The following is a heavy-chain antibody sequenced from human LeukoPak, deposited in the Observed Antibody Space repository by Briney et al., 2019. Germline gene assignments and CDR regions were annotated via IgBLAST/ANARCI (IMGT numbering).Heavy chain of an antibody. CDR1: GFTFSNYP. CDR2: ISGNGGST. J-gene: IGHJ4*02. CDR3: ARGDTSAYYCSD. Sequence: GGSLRLSCAASGFTFSNYPMHWVRQAPGKGLEYVSAISGNGGSTFYAESVRGRFTISRDNSKNMLYLLMDSLRADDMAVYYCARGDTSAYYCSDWGQGTLVTVSS. V-gene: IGHV3-64*02. D-gene: IGHD3-22*01.